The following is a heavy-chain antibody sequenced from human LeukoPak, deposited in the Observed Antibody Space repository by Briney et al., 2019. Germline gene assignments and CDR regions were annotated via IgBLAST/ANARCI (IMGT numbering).Heavy chain of an antibody. CDR2: IYYSGST. D-gene: IGHD1-7*01. CDR3: ARGRDWNYVSTFDI. V-gene: IGHV4-30-4*07. J-gene: IGHJ3*02. Sequence: SETLSLTCAVSGGSISSGGYSWTWIRQPPGKGLEWIGHIYYSGSTFYNPSLKSRVTISVDTSKNQFSLKLSSVTAADTAVYYCARGRDWNYVSTFDIWGQGTMVTVSS. CDR1: GGSISSGGYS.